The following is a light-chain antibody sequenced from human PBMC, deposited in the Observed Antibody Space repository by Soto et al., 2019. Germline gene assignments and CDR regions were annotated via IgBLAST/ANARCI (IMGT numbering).Light chain of an antibody. V-gene: IGLV4-60*02. CDR2: LEGSGSY. Sequence: QSVLTQSSSASASLGSSAKLTCTLSSGHSSYIIAWHQQQPGKAPRYLMKLEGSGSYNKGSGVPDRFSGSSSGADRYLTISNLQFEDEADYYCEAWDSNTNWVFGGGTKLTVL. J-gene: IGLJ3*02. CDR1: SGHSSYI. CDR3: EAWDSNTNWV.